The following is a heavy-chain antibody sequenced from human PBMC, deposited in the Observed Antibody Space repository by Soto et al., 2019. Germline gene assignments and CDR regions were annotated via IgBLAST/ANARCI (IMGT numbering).Heavy chain of an antibody. CDR1: GFTFSSYE. J-gene: IGHJ6*02. CDR3: AREWDTDYYYYGMDV. D-gene: IGHD5-18*01. Sequence: VQTGGSLRLSCAASGFTFSSYEMNWVRQAPGKGLEWVSYISSSGSTIYYADSVKGRFTISRDNAKNSLYLQMNSLRAEDTAVYYCAREWDTDYYYYGMDVWGQGTTVTVSS. V-gene: IGHV3-48*03. CDR2: ISSSGSTI.